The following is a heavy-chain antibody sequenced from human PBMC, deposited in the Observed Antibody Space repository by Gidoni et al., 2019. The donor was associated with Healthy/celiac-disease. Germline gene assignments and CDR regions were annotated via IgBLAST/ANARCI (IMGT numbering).Heavy chain of an antibody. CDR2: ISYDGSNK. J-gene: IGHJ4*02. CDR3: AKRYCGGDCYYFDY. D-gene: IGHD2-21*01. CDR1: GCTFSSYG. V-gene: IGHV3-30*18. Sequence: QVQLVESGGGVVQPGRSLRLSCAASGCTFSSYGMHWVRQAPGKGLEWVAVISYDGSNKYYADSVKGRFTISRDNSKNTLYLQMNSLRAEDTAVYYCAKRYCGGDCYYFDYWGQGTLVTVSS.